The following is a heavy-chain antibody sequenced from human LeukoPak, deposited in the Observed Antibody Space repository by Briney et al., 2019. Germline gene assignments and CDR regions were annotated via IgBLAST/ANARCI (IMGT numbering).Heavy chain of an antibody. CDR2: MNPNSGNT. CDR3: ARSFKYYDFWSGYSHGPPDY. J-gene: IGHJ4*02. Sequence: ASVKVSCKASGYTFTSYDINWVRQATGQGLGWMGWMNPNSGNTGYAQKFQGRVTMTRNTSISTAYMELSSLRSEDTAVYYCARSFKYYDFWSGYSHGPPDYWGQGTLVTVSS. V-gene: IGHV1-8*01. D-gene: IGHD3-3*01. CDR1: GYTFTSYD.